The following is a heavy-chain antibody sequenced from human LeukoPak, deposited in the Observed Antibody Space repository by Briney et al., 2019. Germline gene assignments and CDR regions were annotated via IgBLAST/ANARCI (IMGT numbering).Heavy chain of an antibody. CDR2: IKHDGSEP. V-gene: IGHV3-7*01. CDR1: GFTFKNAW. CDR3: ARDLSGVTGYTYGRGIDY. Sequence: GGSLRLSCEASGFTFKNAWMIWVRQAPGKGPEWVANIKHDGSEPFYVGSVKGRFTISRDNAKNSLYLQMNSLRAEDTAVYYCARDLSGVTGYTYGRGIDYWGQGTLVTVSS. J-gene: IGHJ4*02. D-gene: IGHD5-18*01.